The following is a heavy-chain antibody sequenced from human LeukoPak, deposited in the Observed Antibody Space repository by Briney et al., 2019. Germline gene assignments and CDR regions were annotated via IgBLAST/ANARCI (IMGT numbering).Heavy chain of an antibody. J-gene: IGHJ5*02. CDR2: IYYSGST. CDR3: ARGDGYNSRFDP. CDR1: GGTISSGGYY. Sequence: SQTLSLTCTVSGGTISSGGYYWSWIRQHPGKGLEWIGYIYYSGSTYYNLSLKSRVTISVDTSKNQFSLKLSSVTAADTAVYYCARGDGYNSRFDPWGQGTLVTVPS. V-gene: IGHV4-31*03. D-gene: IGHD5-24*01.